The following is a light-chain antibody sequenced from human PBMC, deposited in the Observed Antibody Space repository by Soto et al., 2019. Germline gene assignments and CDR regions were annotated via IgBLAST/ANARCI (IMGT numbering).Light chain of an antibody. CDR1: SFNIGSNF. CDR2: DNN. J-gene: IGLJ3*02. Sequence: QSVLTQPPSVSAAPGQRVTISCSGSSFNIGSNFVSWYKQSPGTAPTLLIYDNNKRPSGIPDRFTASKSGTSATLGITGLQPGDEAVYYCGTWNSALRARVFGGGTKLTVL. V-gene: IGLV1-51*01. CDR3: GTWNSALRARV.